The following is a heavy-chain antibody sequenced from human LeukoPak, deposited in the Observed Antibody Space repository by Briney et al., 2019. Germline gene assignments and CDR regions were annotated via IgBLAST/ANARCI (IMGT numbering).Heavy chain of an antibody. V-gene: IGHV1-18*01. J-gene: IGHJ4*02. CDR1: GYTSTSYG. CDR2: ISAYNGNT. CDR3: ARGFSSSWSLAYYFDY. D-gene: IGHD6-13*01. Sequence: GASVKVSCKASGYTSTSYGISWVRQAPGQGLEWMGWISAYNGNTNYAQKLQGRVTMTTDTSTSTAYMELRSLRSDDTAVYYCARGFSSSWSLAYYFDYWGQGTLVTVSS.